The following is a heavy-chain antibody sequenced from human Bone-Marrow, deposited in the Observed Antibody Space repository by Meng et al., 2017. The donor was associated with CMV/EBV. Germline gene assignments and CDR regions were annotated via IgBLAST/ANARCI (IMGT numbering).Heavy chain of an antibody. V-gene: IGHV3-48*03. CDR3: ARALDIVVVPSRLGLDY. J-gene: IGHJ4*02. D-gene: IGHD2-2*03. Sequence: GGSLRLSCTASGFTFSSYEINWVRQAPGKGLEWISYISTSGSTIYYADSVKGRFTISRDNAKNSLYLQMNSLRAEDTAVYYCARALDIVVVPSRLGLDYWGQGTLVTVSS. CDR2: ISTSGSTI. CDR1: GFTFSSYE.